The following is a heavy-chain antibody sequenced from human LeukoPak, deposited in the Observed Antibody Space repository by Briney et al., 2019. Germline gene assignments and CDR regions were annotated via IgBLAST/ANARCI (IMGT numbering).Heavy chain of an antibody. J-gene: IGHJ6*02. V-gene: IGHV1-69*04. CDR2: IIPILGIA. D-gene: IGHD3-10*01. CDR1: GGTLSSYA. CDR3: ARGLRAYGSGSYYLNYGMDV. Sequence: ASVKVSCKASGGTLSSYAISWVRQAPGQGLEWMGRIIPILGIANYAQKFQGRVTITAGKSTSTAYMELSSLRSEDTAVYYCARGLRAYGSGSYYLNYGMDVWGQGTTVTVSS.